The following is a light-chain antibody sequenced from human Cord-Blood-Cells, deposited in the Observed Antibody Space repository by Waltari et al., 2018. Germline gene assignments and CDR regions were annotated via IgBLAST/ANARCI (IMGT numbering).Light chain of an antibody. V-gene: IGKV3-20*01. CDR1: QSVSSSY. CDR2: GAS. CDR3: QQYGSSPLT. Sequence: EIVLTQSPGTLSLSPGERDTLSCRASQSVSSSYLAWYQQNPGQAPRLLIYGASSRATGIPDRFSGSGSGTDFTLTISRLEPEDFAVYYCQQYGSSPLTFGGGTKVEIK. J-gene: IGKJ4*01.